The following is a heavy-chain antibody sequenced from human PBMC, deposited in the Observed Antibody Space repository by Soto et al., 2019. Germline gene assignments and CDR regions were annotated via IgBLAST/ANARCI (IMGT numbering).Heavy chain of an antibody. CDR2: IFSSGTT. D-gene: IGHD2-21*01. Sequence: PSATLSLACTVSGDSIGSGNKYWRWIRQAPWKCLEWIGYIFSSGTTYYNPSLKSRLTMSLDTPQNQFSLKLNSVTAADTAVYFCARVPSPVDFCYSMDVWGQGTTVTVS. J-gene: IGHJ6*02. CDR3: ARVPSPVDFCYSMDV. V-gene: IGHV4-30-4*02. CDR1: GDSIGSGNKY.